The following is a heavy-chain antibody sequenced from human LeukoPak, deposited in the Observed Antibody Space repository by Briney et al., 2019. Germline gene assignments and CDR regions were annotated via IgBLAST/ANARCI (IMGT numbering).Heavy chain of an antibody. Sequence: GGPVRLPCAASGFTFSIYAMIWVRRAPGKGLEWLSAMTASDERTYYADSVKGRFSISRDNAKNTLYLQMTSLRVEDTSVYFCAKDFSGSYDYWGQGTLVTVSS. CDR2: MTASDERT. CDR3: AKDFSGSYDY. J-gene: IGHJ4*02. V-gene: IGHV3-23*01. CDR1: GFTFSIYA. D-gene: IGHD1-26*01.